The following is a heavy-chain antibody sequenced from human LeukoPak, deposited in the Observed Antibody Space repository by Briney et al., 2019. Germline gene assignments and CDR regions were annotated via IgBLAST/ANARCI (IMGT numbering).Heavy chain of an antibody. D-gene: IGHD2-2*01. V-gene: IGHV4-39*07. CDR3: ARPAPKGRDY. CDR1: GDTIYSSSYY. J-gene: IGHJ4*02. CDR2: IYYSGNT. Sequence: SETLSLTCNVSGDTIYSSSYYWGWIRQPPGKGLEWIGSIYYSGNTYYNPSLRSRVTISVDTSKNQFSLKLSSVTAADTAVYYCARPAPKGRDYWGQGTLVTVSS.